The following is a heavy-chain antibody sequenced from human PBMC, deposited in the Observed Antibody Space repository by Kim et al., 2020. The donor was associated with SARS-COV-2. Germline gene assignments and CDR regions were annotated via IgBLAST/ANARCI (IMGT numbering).Heavy chain of an antibody. CDR3: ASTSGSYFNWFDP. D-gene: IGHD1-26*01. CDR2: ISYDGSNK. Sequence: GGSLRLSCAASGFTFSSYAMHWVRQAPGKGLEWVAVISYDGSNKYYADSVKGRFTISRDNSKNTLYLQMNSLRAEDTAVYYCASTSGSYFNWFDPWGQRT. V-gene: IGHV3-30-3*01. J-gene: IGHJ5*02. CDR1: GFTFSSYA.